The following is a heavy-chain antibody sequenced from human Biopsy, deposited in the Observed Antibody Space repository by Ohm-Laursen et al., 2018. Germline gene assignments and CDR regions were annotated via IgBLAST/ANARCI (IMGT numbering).Heavy chain of an antibody. CDR3: ARVRGSGFFAFDI. J-gene: IGHJ3*02. V-gene: IGHV4-59*02. D-gene: IGHD3-3*01. Sequence: SDTLSFTRSVSGGSVRGYYWSWIRQTSGTGLAWIGHIFDDGATNYSPSPSLQGRVTLSIDTSENTFSLTLTSLTRADTGVYYCARVRGSGFFAFDIWGRGTTVSVSS. CDR2: IFDDGAT. CDR1: GGSVRGYY.